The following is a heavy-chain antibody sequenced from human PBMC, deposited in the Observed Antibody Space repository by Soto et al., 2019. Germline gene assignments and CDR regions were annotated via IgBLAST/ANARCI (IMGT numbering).Heavy chain of an antibody. CDR2: ISAYNGNT. CDR3: ARSRISSSWYSRWFDP. V-gene: IGHV1-18*01. Sequence: ASVKVSCKASGYTFTSYGISWVRQAPGQGLEWMGWISAYNGNTNYAQKLQGRVTMTRDTSTSTAYMELRSLRSDDTAVYYCARSRISSSWYSRWFDPWGQGTLVTVSS. CDR1: GYTFTSYG. J-gene: IGHJ5*02. D-gene: IGHD6-13*01.